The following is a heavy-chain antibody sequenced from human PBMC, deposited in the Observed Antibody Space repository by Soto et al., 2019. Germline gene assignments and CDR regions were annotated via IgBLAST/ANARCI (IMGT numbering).Heavy chain of an antibody. Sequence: GGSLRLSCAASGFTFSSYWMSWVRQAPGKGLEWVANIKQDGSEKYYVDSVKGRFTISRDNAKNSLYLQMNSLRAEDTAVYYCASQGYDSSPESPLGRNDYWGQGTLVTVSS. CDR3: ASQGYDSSPESPLGRNDY. J-gene: IGHJ4*02. CDR2: IKQDGSEK. CDR1: GFTFSSYW. D-gene: IGHD5-12*01. V-gene: IGHV3-7*01.